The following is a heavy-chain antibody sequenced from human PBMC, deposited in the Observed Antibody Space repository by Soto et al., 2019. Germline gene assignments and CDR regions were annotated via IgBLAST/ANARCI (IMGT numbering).Heavy chain of an antibody. V-gene: IGHV1-69*13. Sequence: GASVKVSCKASGGTFSSYAISWVRQAPGQGLEWMGGIIPIFGTANYAQKFQGRVTITADESTSTAYMELSSLRSEDTAVYYCARAGIEEIPDYYDSSGYSRGFDYWGQGTLVTVSS. CDR2: IIPIFGTA. CDR1: GGTFSSYA. D-gene: IGHD3-22*01. J-gene: IGHJ4*02. CDR3: ARAGIEEIPDYYDSSGYSRGFDY.